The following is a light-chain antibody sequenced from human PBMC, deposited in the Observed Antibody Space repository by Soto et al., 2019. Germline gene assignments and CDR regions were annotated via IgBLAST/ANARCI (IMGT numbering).Light chain of an antibody. CDR1: QSVLHSSNNKNY. CDR3: QQYYTTPRT. J-gene: IGKJ2*01. Sequence: DIVMTQSPDSLAVSLGERATIICKSSQSVLHSSNNKNYLAWYQQKPGQPPTLLLYWASTRESGVPDRFSGSGSGTDFTLTISSLQAEDVAVYYCQQYYTTPRTFGQGTKLEIK. V-gene: IGKV4-1*01. CDR2: WAS.